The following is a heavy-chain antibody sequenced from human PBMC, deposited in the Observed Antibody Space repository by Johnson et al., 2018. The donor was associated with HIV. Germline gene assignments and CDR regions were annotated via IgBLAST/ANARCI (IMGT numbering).Heavy chain of an antibody. CDR3: ARDWEGYAFDI. CDR1: GFTFDDYG. V-gene: IGHV3-20*04. CDR2: INWNGGST. D-gene: IGHD1-26*01. Sequence: VQLVESGGGVVRPGGSLRLSCVASGFTFDDYGMSWVRQAPGKGLEWVSGINWNGGSTGYADSVKGRFSISRDNVKNSLYLQMNSLRAQDTAVYYCARDWEGYAFDIWGQGTMVTVSS. J-gene: IGHJ3*02.